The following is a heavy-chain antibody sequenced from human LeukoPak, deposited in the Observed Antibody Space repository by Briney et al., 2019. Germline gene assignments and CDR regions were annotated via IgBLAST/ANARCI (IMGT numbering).Heavy chain of an antibody. CDR2: IFYSGNT. Sequence: PSETLSLTCIVSGGSISSSTYYWGWIRQPPGKGLEWIGVIFYSGNTFYNPSLRSRVTISVDTSKNQFSLNLRSVTAADTAVYYCARPYYYDSRIDPWGQGILVTVSS. D-gene: IGHD3-22*01. CDR3: ARPYYYDSRIDP. V-gene: IGHV4-39*07. J-gene: IGHJ5*02. CDR1: GGSISSSTYY.